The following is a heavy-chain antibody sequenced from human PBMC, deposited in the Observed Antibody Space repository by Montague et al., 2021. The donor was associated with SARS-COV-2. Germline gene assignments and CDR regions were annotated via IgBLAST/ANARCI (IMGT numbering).Heavy chain of an antibody. CDR3: ARGVGQLGVRYYYHYIDV. V-gene: IGHV4-34*01. Sequence: SETLSLTCAVYGGSFSGYYWSWIRQPPRTGLEWIGEINHSGSANYNPSLKSRVTISMDTSKNQFSLNLSSVTAADTAMYYCARGVGQLGVRYYYHYIDVWDKGTTETVSS. CDR1: GGSFSGYY. J-gene: IGHJ6*03. D-gene: IGHD6-6*01. CDR2: INHSGSA.